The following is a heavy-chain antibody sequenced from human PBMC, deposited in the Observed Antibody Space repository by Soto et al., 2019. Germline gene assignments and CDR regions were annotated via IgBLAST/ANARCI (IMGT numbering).Heavy chain of an antibody. D-gene: IGHD1-26*01. Sequence: GGSLRLSCAASGFTFSSYAMSWVRQAPGKGLEWVSAISGSGGSTYYADSVKGRFTISRDNSKNTLYLQMNSLRAEDTAVYYCAKVGGGGYYYYGMDVWGQGTTVTAP. CDR1: GFTFSSYA. CDR2: ISGSGGST. V-gene: IGHV3-23*01. CDR3: AKVGGGGYYYYGMDV. J-gene: IGHJ6*02.